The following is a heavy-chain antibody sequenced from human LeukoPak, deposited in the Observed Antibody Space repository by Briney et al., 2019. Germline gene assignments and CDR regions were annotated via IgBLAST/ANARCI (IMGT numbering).Heavy chain of an antibody. J-gene: IGHJ6*02. CDR1: GGSISSRY. CDR2: IYYSGST. Sequence: PSETLSLTCTVSGGSISSRYWSWIRQPPGKGLEWIGYIYYSGSTNYNPPLKSRVTISVDTSKNQISLELSSVTAADTAVYYCARDHSGYTYGSRLYYYYGMDVWGQGTTVTVSS. CDR3: ARDHSGYTYGSRLYYYYGMDV. V-gene: IGHV4-59*11. D-gene: IGHD5-18*01.